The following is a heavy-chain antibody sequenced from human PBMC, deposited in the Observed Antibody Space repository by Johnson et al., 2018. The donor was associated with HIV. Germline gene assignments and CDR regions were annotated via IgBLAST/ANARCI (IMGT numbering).Heavy chain of an antibody. J-gene: IGHJ3*01. CDR3: AIEGNWNPTYGFDV. CDR1: GFTFGSYA. D-gene: IGHD1-1*01. Sequence: QVQLVESGGGVVQPGRSLRLSCAASGFTFGSYAMHWVRQAPGKGLEWVALISFDGGTKYYADSVKGRFIISRDDSKDTLHLHMNSLRPEDTAVYFCAIEGNWNPTYGFDVWGQGTIATVSS. CDR2: ISFDGGTK. V-gene: IGHV3-30*04.